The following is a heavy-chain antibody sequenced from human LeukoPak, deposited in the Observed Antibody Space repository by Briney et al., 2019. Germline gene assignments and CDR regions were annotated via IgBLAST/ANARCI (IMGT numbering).Heavy chain of an antibody. J-gene: IGHJ3*02. D-gene: IGHD2-2*01. CDR3: ARGSVGSSMTLMGDAFDI. CDR1: GYTFTGYY. V-gene: IGHV1-2*02. CDR2: INPNSGGT. Sequence: GASVKVSCKASGYTFTGYYMHWVRQAPGQGLEWMGWINPNSGGTNYAQKFQGRVTMTRDTSISTAYMELSRLRSDDTAVYYCARGSVGSSMTLMGDAFDIWGQGTMVTVSS.